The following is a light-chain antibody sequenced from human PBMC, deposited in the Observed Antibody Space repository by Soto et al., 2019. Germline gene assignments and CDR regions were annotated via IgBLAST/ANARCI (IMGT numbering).Light chain of an antibody. CDR3: QQRSNWPPIT. CDR1: QSVSSSY. Sequence: ETVVTQSACTLSLSPGERATLSCRASQSVSSSYLAWYQQRPGQAPRILIYDASNRATGIPARLSGSGSGTDFTLTISSLEPEDFAVYYCQQRSNWPPITFGQGTRLEIK. J-gene: IGKJ5*01. V-gene: IGKV3-11*01. CDR2: DAS.